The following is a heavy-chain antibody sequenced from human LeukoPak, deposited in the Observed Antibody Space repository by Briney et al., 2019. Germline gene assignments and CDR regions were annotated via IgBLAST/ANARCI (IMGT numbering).Heavy chain of an antibody. J-gene: IGHJ4*02. CDR1: DYSISSGFY. Sequence: SETLSLTCTISDYSISSGFYWGWIRQPPGKGLEWIGSIFHSGDTYYNPSLKSRVTISVDTSKNQFSLRLSSVTAADTALYYCARVVVGATTAFDYWGQGTLFTVSS. CDR3: ARVVVGATTAFDY. V-gene: IGHV4-38-2*02. CDR2: IFHSGDT. D-gene: IGHD1-26*01.